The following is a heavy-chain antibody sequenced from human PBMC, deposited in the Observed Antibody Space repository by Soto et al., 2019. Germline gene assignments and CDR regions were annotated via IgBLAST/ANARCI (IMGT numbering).Heavy chain of an antibody. D-gene: IGHD6-19*01. CDR3: ARAGIAVAGKALDY. Sequence: SETLSLTCAVYGGSFSGYYWSWIRQPPGKGLEWIGEINHSGSTNYNPSLKSRVTISVDTSKNQFSLKLSSVTAADTAVYYCARAGIAVAGKALDYWGQGTLVTVSS. V-gene: IGHV4-34*01. CDR2: INHSGST. CDR1: GGSFSGYY. J-gene: IGHJ4*02.